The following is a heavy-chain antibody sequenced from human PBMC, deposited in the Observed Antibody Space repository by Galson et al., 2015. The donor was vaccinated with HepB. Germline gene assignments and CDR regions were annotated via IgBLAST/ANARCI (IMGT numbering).Heavy chain of an antibody. CDR3: TGWGLLGPYYFDY. Sequence: SLRLSCAASGFTFSNAWMSWVCQAPGKGLEWVGRIKSKTDGGTTDYAAPVKGRFTISRDDSKNTLYLQMNSLKTEDTAVYYCTGWGLLGPYYFDYWGQGTLVTVSS. V-gene: IGHV3-15*01. CDR1: GFTFSNAW. D-gene: IGHD2-21*02. CDR2: IKSKTDGGTT. J-gene: IGHJ4*02.